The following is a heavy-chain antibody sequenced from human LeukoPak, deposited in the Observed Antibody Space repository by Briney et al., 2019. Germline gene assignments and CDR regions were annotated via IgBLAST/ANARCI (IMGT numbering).Heavy chain of an antibody. CDR3: ARDGHYDILTGYPSPFDY. CDR2: IYYSGST. Sequence: SETLSLTCTVSGGSISSSSYYWGWIRQPPGKGLEWIGSIYYSGSTNYNPSLKSRVTISVDTSKNQFSLKLSSVTAADTAVYYCARDGHYDILTGYPSPFDYWGQGTLVTVSS. V-gene: IGHV4-39*07. CDR1: GGSISSSSYY. D-gene: IGHD3-9*01. J-gene: IGHJ4*02.